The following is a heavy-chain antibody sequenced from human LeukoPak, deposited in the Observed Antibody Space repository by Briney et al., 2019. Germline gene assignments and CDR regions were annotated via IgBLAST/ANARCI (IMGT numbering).Heavy chain of an antibody. CDR1: GFTVSSNY. V-gene: IGHV3-53*01. CDR2: IYSGGST. D-gene: IGHD2-2*01. CDR3: ARVVSDCSSTSCYYYYYYYMDV. Sequence: GGSLRLSCAASGFTVSSNYMSWVRQAPGKGLEWVSVIYSGGSTYYADSVRGRFTISRDNSKNTLYLQMNSLRAEDTAVYYCARVVSDCSSTSCYYYYYYYMDVWGKGTTVTISS. J-gene: IGHJ6*03.